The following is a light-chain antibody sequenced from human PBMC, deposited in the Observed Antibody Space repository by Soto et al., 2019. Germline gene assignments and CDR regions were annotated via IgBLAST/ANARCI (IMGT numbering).Light chain of an antibody. J-gene: IGKJ2*01. V-gene: IGKV1-33*01. CDR2: DAS. Sequence: DIQMTQSPSSLSASIGDRVTITCQASQDIRNYLNWYQQKPGKAPTLLIYDASHLETGAPSRFSGSGSGTDFTFTISSLQPEDIATYYCQHYDNLPSFGQGTKLEIK. CDR1: QDIRNY. CDR3: QHYDNLPS.